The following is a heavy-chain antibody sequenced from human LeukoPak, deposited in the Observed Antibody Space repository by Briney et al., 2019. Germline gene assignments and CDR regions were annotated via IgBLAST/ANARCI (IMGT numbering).Heavy chain of an antibody. CDR3: ARGLPHSGWRPGMDV. J-gene: IGHJ6*02. Sequence: SETLSLTCAVYGGSFSGYYWSWIRQPPGKGLEWIREINHSGSTNYNPSLKSRVTISVDTSKNQFSLKLSSVTAADTAVYYCARGLPHSGWRPGMDVWGQGTTVTVSS. D-gene: IGHD6-19*01. CDR2: INHSGST. CDR1: GGSFSGYY. V-gene: IGHV4-34*01.